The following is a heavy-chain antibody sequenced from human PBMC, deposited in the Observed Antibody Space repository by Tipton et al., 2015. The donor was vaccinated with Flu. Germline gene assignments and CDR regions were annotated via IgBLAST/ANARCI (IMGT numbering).Heavy chain of an antibody. Sequence: VQLVQSGGGLVQPGGSLRLSCAASGFTFSDYWMAWVRQAPGKGLEWVANIKQDGSERYYVDSVKGRFTISRDNAKNSLYLQMDSLRAEDTALYFCARLGLPDQWGQGTLVTVSS. J-gene: IGHJ4*02. CDR2: IKQDGSER. CDR3: ARLGLPDQ. V-gene: IGHV3-7*01. D-gene: IGHD3-16*01. CDR1: GFTFSDYW.